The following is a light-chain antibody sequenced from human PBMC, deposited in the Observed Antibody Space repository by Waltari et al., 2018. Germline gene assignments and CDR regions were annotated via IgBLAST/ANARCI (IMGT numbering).Light chain of an antibody. J-gene: IGLJ2*01. CDR3: QAWDSSSTVV. CDR1: KLGDKD. Sequence: SYELTQPPSVSVSPGQTASITCSGEKLGDKDPCGYQTKPGQSPVLVIYQDNKRPSGIPERFSGSNSGNTATLTISGTQAMDEADYYCQAWDSSSTVVFGGGTKLTVL. V-gene: IGLV3-1*01. CDR2: QDN.